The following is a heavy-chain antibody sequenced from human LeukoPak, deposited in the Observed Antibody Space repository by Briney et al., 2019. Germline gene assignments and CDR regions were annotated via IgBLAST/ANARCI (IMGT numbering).Heavy chain of an antibody. J-gene: IGHJ4*02. CDR1: GFTFSSYG. V-gene: IGHV3-33*01. D-gene: IGHD3-22*01. CDR2: IWYDGSNK. CDR3: ARDPQYYYDSSGYFSY. Sequence: GRSLRLSCAASGFTFSSYGMHRVRQAPGKALEWVAVIWYDGSNKYYADSVKGRFTISRDNSKNTLYLQMNSLRAEDTAVYYCARDPQYYYDSSGYFSYWGQGTLVTVSS.